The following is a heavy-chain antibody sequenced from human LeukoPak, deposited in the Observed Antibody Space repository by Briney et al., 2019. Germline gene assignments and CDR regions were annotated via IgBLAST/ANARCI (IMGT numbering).Heavy chain of an antibody. V-gene: IGHV3-23*01. CDR1: GFTFSNYA. J-gene: IGHJ4*02. CDR3: AKDRSRYSSTLDY. D-gene: IGHD6-13*01. Sequence: GGSLRLSCAASGFTFSNYAMSWVRQAPGKGLEWVSVISGSGGSTYYADSVKGRFTISRDNSKNTLYLQMNSLRAEDTAVYYCAKDRSRYSSTLDYWGQGTLVTVSS. CDR2: ISGSGGST.